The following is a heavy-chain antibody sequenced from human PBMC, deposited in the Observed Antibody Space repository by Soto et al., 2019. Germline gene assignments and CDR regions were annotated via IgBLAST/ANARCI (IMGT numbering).Heavy chain of an antibody. CDR2: IWYDGSNK. D-gene: IGHD6-13*01. Sequence: AGGSLRLSCAASGFTFSSYGMHWVRQAPGKWLEWVAVIWYDGSNKYYADSVKGRFTISRDNSKNTLYLQMNSLRAEDTAVYYCARDMGIAAAGTGFDYWGQGXLVTVYS. J-gene: IGHJ4*02. CDR1: GFTFSSYG. CDR3: ARDMGIAAAGTGFDY. V-gene: IGHV3-33*01.